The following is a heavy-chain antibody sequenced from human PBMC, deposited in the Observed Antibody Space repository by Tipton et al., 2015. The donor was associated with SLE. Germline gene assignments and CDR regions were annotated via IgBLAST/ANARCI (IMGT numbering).Heavy chain of an antibody. CDR2: TYYGGST. CDR3: ARDQHSGGYLLGTFNI. J-gene: IGHJ3*02. Sequence: TLSLTCTVSGGSISTYYWTWIRQPPGRGLEWIGYTYYGGSTNYNPSLKSRVTISVDTSKNQFSLKLSSVTAADTAVYYCARDQHSGGYLLGTFNIWGQGTMVTVSS. D-gene: IGHD3-22*01. CDR1: GGSISTYY. V-gene: IGHV4-59*01.